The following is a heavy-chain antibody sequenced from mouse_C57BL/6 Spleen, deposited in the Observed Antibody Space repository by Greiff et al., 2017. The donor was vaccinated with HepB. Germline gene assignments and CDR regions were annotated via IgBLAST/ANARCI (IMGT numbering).Heavy chain of an antibody. CDR3: ARRLLNY. V-gene: IGHV1-82*01. J-gene: IGHJ4*01. CDR2: IYPGDGDT. Sequence: ESGPELVKPGASVKISCKASGYAFSSSWMNWVKQRPGKGLEWIGRIYPGDGDTNYNGKFKGKATLTADKSSSTAYMQLSSLTSEDSAVYFCARRLLNYWGQGTSVTVSS. CDR1: GYAFSSSW. D-gene: IGHD2-10*01.